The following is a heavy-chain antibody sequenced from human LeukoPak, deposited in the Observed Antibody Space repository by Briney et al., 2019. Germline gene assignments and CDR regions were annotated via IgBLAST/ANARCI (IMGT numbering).Heavy chain of an antibody. J-gene: IGHJ4*02. CDR1: GFTFSSYW. CDR2: IKQDGSEK. CDR3: VRDREGYFDH. Sequence: GGSLRLSCAASGFTFSSYWMSWVRQAPGKGLEWVANIKQDGSEKYYVDSVKGRFTISRDNAKNTLYLQLNSPRVEDTAVYYCVRDREGYFDHWGQGTLVTVSS. D-gene: IGHD1-26*01. V-gene: IGHV3-7*01.